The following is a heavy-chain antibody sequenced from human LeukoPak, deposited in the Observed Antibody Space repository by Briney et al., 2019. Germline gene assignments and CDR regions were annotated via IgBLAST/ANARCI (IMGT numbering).Heavy chain of an antibody. CDR1: GFTFSNFA. CDR2: ITGYGAT. V-gene: IGHV3-23*01. D-gene: IGHD6-13*01. CDR3: AKRAAAGKVDWFDP. J-gene: IGHJ5*02. Sequence: GGSLRLSCAASGFTFSNFAMMWVRQAPGTGLQWVSNITGYGATFYADSVRGRFTIFRDTSMNTLFLQMNSLGAEDTAVYYCAKRAAAGKVDWFDPWGQGTLVTVSS.